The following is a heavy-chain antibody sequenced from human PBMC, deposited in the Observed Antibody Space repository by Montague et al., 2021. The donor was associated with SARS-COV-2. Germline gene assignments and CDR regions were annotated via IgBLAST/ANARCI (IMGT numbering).Heavy chain of an antibody. Sequence: SETLSLTCTVSGGSITSYYWSWIRQPAGKGLECIGLIYTSGSTNYNPSLKSRVTMSVDTSRKQFSLKLTSVTAADTAIYYCARGSSFTDTVRYDRGYLGPWGQGTLVTVSS. CDR1: GGSITSYY. D-gene: IGHD3-10*02. J-gene: IGHJ5*02. CDR2: IYTSGST. CDR3: ARGSSFTDTVRYDRGYLGP. V-gene: IGHV4-4*07.